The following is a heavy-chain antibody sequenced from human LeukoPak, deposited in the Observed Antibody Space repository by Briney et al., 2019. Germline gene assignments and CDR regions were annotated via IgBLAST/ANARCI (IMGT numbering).Heavy chain of an antibody. CDR3: ASLWVVVAAEEDENDAFDI. D-gene: IGHD2-15*01. J-gene: IGHJ3*02. CDR1: GGTFSSYA. V-gene: IGHV1-69*13. Sequence: ASVKVSCKASGGTFSSYAISWVRQAPGQGLEWMGGIIPIFGTANYAQKFQGRVTITADESTSTAYMELSSLRSEDTAVYYCASLWVVVAAEEDENDAFDIWGQGTMVTVSS. CDR2: IIPIFGTA.